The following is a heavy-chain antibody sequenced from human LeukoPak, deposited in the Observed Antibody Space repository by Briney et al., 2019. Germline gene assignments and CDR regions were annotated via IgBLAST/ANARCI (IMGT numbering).Heavy chain of an antibody. J-gene: IGHJ4*02. CDR3: ARRATSERGHSYGLDY. V-gene: IGHV3-21*01. Sequence: GGSLRLSCAASEFTFSSYSMNWVHQAPGKGLEWVSSIGTSSSYIYYADSLKGRFTISRDNAKNSLYLQMNSLRAEDTAVYYCARRATSERGHSYGLDYWGQGTLVTVSS. CDR2: IGTSSSYI. D-gene: IGHD5-18*01. CDR1: EFTFSSYS.